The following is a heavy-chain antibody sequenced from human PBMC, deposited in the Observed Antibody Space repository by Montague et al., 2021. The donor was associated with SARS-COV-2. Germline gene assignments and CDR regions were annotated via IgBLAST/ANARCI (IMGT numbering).Heavy chain of an antibody. Sequence: SETLSLTCAVYGGSFSGYYWSWIRQPPGKGLEWIGEISHSGSPNYNPSLKSRVTIPINTSKNQFSLKLSYVTAAVTAVYYGARFAYLLLFIASYCGMDVWGQGTTVTVSS. J-gene: IGHJ6*02. V-gene: IGHV4-34*01. D-gene: IGHD2-2*01. CDR1: GGSFSGYY. CDR2: ISHSGSP. CDR3: ARFAYLLLFIASYCGMDV.